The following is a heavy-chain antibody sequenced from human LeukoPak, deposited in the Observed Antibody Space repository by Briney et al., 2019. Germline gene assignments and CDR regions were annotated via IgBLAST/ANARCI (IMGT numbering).Heavy chain of an antibody. V-gene: IGHV4-30-4*01. CDR1: GGSISSGDYY. CDR2: IYYSGST. Sequence: SETLSLTCAVSGGSISSGDYYWSWIRHPPGKGLEWIGYIYYSGSTYYNPSLKSRVTISVDTSKNQFSLKLSSVTAADTAVYYCARDSNYYGSRRFDPWGQGTLVTVSS. J-gene: IGHJ5*02. CDR3: ARDSNYYGSRRFDP. D-gene: IGHD3-10*01.